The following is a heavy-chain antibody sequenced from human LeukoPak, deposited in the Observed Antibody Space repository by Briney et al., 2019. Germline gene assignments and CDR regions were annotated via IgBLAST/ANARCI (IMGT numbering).Heavy chain of an antibody. J-gene: IGHJ4*02. Sequence: SVKVSCKASGYTFTGYYMHWVRQAPGQGLEWMGRINPSSGGTNYAQKFQGRVTMTRDTSISTAYMELSRLRSDDTAVYYCAREWSYGDYYDYWGQGTLVTVSS. CDR3: AREWSYGDYYDY. CDR1: GYTFTGYY. V-gene: IGHV1-2*06. CDR2: INPSSGGT. D-gene: IGHD4-17*01.